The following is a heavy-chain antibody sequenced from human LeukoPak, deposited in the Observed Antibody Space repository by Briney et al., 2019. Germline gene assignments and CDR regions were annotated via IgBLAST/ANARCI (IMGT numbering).Heavy chain of an antibody. CDR2: IWHDGTFA. V-gene: IGHV3-33*01. Sequence: GSLRLSCAASGFTFSEYGMHWVRQAPGKGLEWVAVIWHDGTFAYYVDSVEGRFTVSRDNAKNTMFLQMNSLRVEDTAIYYCARQGGIYAQFDIWGQGTLVTVSS. CDR3: ARQGGIYAQFDI. J-gene: IGHJ4*02. D-gene: IGHD3-16*01. CDR1: GFTFSEYG.